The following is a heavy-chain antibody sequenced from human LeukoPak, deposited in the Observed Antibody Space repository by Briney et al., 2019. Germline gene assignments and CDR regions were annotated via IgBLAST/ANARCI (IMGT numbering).Heavy chain of an antibody. CDR2: ISGSSSYI. CDR1: AFTFSSYS. V-gene: IGHV3-21*01. J-gene: IGHJ4*02. D-gene: IGHD2-15*01. CDR3: ARDSYAAIDY. Sequence: GGSLRLSCAVSAFTFSSYSMNWVRQAPGKGLEWVSSISGSSSYIYYADSVKGRFTISRDNAKNSLYLQMNSLRAEDTAVYYCARDSYAAIDYWGQGTLVTVSS.